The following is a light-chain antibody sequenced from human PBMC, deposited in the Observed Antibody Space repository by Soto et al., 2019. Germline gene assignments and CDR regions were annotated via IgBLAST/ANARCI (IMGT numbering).Light chain of an antibody. J-gene: IGKJ1*01. V-gene: IGKV1-27*01. CDR2: AAS. CDR3: QNYNSGPRT. CDR1: QGISNY. Sequence: DIQMTQSPSFLSASVGDRVTITCRASQGISNYLAWYQQKPGKVPKLLIYAASTLQSGVPSRFSGSGSGTDFTLTISSLQPDDVSTYYCQNYNSGPRTFGQGTKVEIK.